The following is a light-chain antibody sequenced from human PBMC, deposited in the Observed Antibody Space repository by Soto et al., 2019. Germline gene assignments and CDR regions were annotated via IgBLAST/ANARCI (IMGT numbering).Light chain of an antibody. CDR2: RAS. CDR3: QQYSPSPRT. J-gene: IGKJ4*01. V-gene: IGKV1-5*03. CDR1: QSISNS. Sequence: DIQMTQSPSTRSASVGDRVTMTCRASQSISNSFAWYQQQPGKAPKLLIYRASALQSGVPSRLGGSGSGTEFTHTIDSLQTDDFATFYCQQYSPSPRTFGGGTRVDIK.